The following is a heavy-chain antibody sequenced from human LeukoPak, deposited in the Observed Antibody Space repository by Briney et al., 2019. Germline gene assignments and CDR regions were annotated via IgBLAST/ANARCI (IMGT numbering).Heavy chain of an antibody. V-gene: IGHV4-34*01. CDR1: GGSFSGYY. J-gene: IGHJ4*02. CDR2: INHSGST. D-gene: IGHD5-24*01. Sequence: SETLSLTCAVYGGSFSGYYWSWICQPPGKGLEWIGEINHSGSTNYNPSLKSRVTISVDTSKNQFSLKLSSVTAADTAVYYCASIVEGYWGQGTLVTVSS. CDR3: ASIVEGY.